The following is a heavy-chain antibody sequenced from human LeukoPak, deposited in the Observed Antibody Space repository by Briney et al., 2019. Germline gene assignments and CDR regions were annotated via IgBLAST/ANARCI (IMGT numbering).Heavy chain of an antibody. V-gene: IGHV3-23*01. CDR2: MSGSGGST. CDR1: GFTFSNYG. D-gene: IGHD2-8*02. CDR3: ATYRQVLLPFES. Sequence: PGGSLRLSCAASGFTFSNYGMSWVRQAPGKGLEWVSGMSGSGGSTYYADSVKGRFTISRDNSKNTLYLQMNSLRAEDTAVYYCATYRQVLLPFESWGQGTLVTVSS. J-gene: IGHJ4*02.